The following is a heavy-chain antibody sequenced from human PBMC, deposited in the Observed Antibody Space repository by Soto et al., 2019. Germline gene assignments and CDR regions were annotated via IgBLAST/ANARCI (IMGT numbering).Heavy chain of an antibody. Sequence: EVQLVESGGGLVQPGRSLRLSCAASGFTFDDYAMHWVRQAPGKGLEWVSGISWNSGSIGYADSVKGRFTISRDNAKNSLYLQMNSLRAEDTALYYYAKDIGYSYGSLDYWGQGTLVTVSS. J-gene: IGHJ4*02. D-gene: IGHD5-18*01. CDR3: AKDIGYSYGSLDY. V-gene: IGHV3-9*01. CDR2: ISWNSGSI. CDR1: GFTFDDYA.